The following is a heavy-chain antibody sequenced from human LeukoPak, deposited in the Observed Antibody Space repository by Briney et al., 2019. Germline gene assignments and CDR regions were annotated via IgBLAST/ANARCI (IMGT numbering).Heavy chain of an antibody. Sequence: GGSLRLSCAASGFTFSSYGMHWVRQAPGKGLEWVAVIWYDGSNKYYADSVKGRFTISRDNSKNTLYLQMNSLRAEDTAVYYCGRESSCRSVDYWGQGTLVTVSS. J-gene: IGHJ4*02. CDR2: IWYDGSNK. CDR1: GFTFSSYG. CDR3: GRESSCRSVDY. V-gene: IGHV3-33*01. D-gene: IGHD6-19*01.